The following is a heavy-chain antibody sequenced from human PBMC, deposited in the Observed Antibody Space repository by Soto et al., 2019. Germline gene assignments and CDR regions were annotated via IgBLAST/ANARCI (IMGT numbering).Heavy chain of an antibody. V-gene: IGHV3-21*01. D-gene: IGHD3-10*01. CDR1: GFTFSSYS. Sequence: PGGSLRLSCAASGFTFSSYSMNWVRQAPGKGLEWVSSISSSSSYIYYADSVKGRFTISRDNAKNSLYLQMNSLRAEDTAVYYCARDHVGRWYYCSGSYYYYYGMDVWGQGTTVTVSS. CDR3: ARDHVGRWYYCSGSYYYYYGMDV. J-gene: IGHJ6*02. CDR2: ISSSSSYI.